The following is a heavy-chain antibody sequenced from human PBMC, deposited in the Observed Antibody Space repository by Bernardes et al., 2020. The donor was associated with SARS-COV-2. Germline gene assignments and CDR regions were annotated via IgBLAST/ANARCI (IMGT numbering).Heavy chain of an antibody. CDR3: ARDLGTPTYHYGDYGGIDY. CDR2: ISSSSRYI. V-gene: IGHV3-21*01. Sequence: GGSLRLSCAASGFTFSSYWMTWVRQAPGKGLEWVSSISSSSRYIYYAESVKGRFTISRDNAKKSVYLQMNSLRAEDTAVYYCARDLGTPTYHYGDYGGIDYWGQGTLVTVSS. CDR1: GFTFSSYW. J-gene: IGHJ4*02. D-gene: IGHD4-17*01.